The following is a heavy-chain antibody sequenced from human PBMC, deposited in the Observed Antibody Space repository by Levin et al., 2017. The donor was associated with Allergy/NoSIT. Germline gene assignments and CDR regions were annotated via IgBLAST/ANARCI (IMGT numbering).Heavy chain of an antibody. CDR2: ISYDGSNK. CDR3: ARSLSSSWLYYYYGMDV. D-gene: IGHD6-13*01. J-gene: IGHJ6*02. V-gene: IGHV3-30*04. CDR1: GFTFSSYA. Sequence: GGSLRLSCAASGFTFSSYAMHWVRQAPGKGLEWVAVISYDGSNKYYADSVKGRFTISRDNSKNTLYLQMNSLRAEDTAVYYCARSLSSSWLYYYYGMDVWGQGTTVTVSS.